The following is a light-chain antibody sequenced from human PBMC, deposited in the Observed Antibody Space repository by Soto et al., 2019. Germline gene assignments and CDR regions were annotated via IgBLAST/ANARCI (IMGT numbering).Light chain of an antibody. CDR3: RQYGSSPGT. CDR1: QSVSRSY. J-gene: IGKJ3*01. Sequence: EIVLSQSPGTLSLSPGERATLSCRASQSVSRSYLAWYQQKPGQAPRLLIYGASSRATGIPDRFSGSGSGTDFTLTISRLEPEDFAVYYCRQYGSSPGTFGPGTKMDIK. CDR2: GAS. V-gene: IGKV3-20*01.